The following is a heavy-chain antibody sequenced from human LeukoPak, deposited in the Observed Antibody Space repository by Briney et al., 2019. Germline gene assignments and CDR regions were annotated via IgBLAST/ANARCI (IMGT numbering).Heavy chain of an antibody. CDR3: ARDHPPNLSFDP. J-gene: IGHJ5*02. Sequence: TSETLSLTCAVSGGSISSGGYSWSWIRQPPGKGLEWIGYIYHSGSTYYNPSLKSRVTISVDRSKNQFSLKLSSVTAADTAVYYCARDHPPNLSFDPWGQGTPVTVSS. CDR2: IYHSGST. CDR1: GGSISSGGYS. V-gene: IGHV4-30-2*01.